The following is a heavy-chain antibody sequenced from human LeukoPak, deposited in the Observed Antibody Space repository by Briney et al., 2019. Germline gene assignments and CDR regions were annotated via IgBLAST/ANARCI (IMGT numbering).Heavy chain of an antibody. CDR3: ARDRGYSGSREYYYYMDV. Sequence: SVKVSCKASGGTISSYAISWVRQAPGQGLEWMGGIIPIFGTANYAQKFQGRVTITADGSTSTAYMELGSLGSEDTAVYYCARDRGYSGSREYYYYMDVWGKGTTVTVSS. CDR1: GGTISSYA. D-gene: IGHD5-12*01. J-gene: IGHJ6*03. V-gene: IGHV1-69*13. CDR2: IIPIFGTA.